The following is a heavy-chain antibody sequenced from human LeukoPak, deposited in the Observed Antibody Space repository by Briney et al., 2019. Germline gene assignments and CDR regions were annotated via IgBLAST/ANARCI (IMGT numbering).Heavy chain of an antibody. Sequence: GGSLRLSCAASGFTFSSYSMNWARQAPGKGLEWVSSITSSSSHMYYADSLKGRFTISRDNAKNSLYLQMNSLRAEDTAVYYCAKMRHYYESSGYYAFDFWGQGTMVTVSS. CDR2: ITSSSSHM. V-gene: IGHV3-21*01. D-gene: IGHD3-22*01. J-gene: IGHJ3*01. CDR3: AKMRHYYESSGYYAFDF. CDR1: GFTFSSYS.